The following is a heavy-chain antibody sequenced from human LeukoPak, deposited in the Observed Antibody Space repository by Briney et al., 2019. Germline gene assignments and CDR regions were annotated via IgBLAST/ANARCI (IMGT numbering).Heavy chain of an antibody. CDR2: ISAYNGNT. CDR3: ARFGVVISLGRRKSWLDP. J-gene: IGHJ5*02. D-gene: IGHD3-22*01. V-gene: IGHV1-18*01. Sequence: VASVKVSCKASGYTFTSYGISWVRQAPGQGLEWMGWISAYNGNTNYAQKLQGRVTMTTDTSTSTAYMELRSLRSDDTAVYYCARFGVVISLGRRKSWLDPWGQGTLVTVSS. CDR1: GYTFTSYG.